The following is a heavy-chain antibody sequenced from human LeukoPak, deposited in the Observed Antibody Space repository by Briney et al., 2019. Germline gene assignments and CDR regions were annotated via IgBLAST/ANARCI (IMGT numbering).Heavy chain of an antibody. CDR2: ISAYNGNT. D-gene: IGHD3-22*01. CDR3: ARLYYYDSSGYYEPDY. Sequence: GASVKVSCKASGYTFTSYGTSWVRQAPGQGLEWMGWISAYNGNTNYAQKLQGRVTMTTDTSTSTAYMELRSLRSDDTAVYYCARLYYYDSSGYYEPDYWGQGTLVTVSS. V-gene: IGHV1-18*01. CDR1: GYTFTSYG. J-gene: IGHJ4*02.